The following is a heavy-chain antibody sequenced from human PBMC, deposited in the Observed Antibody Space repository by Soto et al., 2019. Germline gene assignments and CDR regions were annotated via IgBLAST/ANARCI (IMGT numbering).Heavy chain of an antibody. V-gene: IGHV3-23*05. CDR3: TRTNFPPSSSSGWDPDH. CDR2: ISSSGRNT. D-gene: IGHD6-19*01. J-gene: IGHJ4*02. CDR1: GFTFNAQS. Sequence: DVQLLESGGGLVQPGGSLRLSCAASGFTFNAQSMTWVRQAPGRGLEWVSSISSSGRNTFYADSVKGRFTVSRGPANTLFLQMTSLAAADTALDYCTRTNFPPSSSSGWDPDHWGRGTLVSVS.